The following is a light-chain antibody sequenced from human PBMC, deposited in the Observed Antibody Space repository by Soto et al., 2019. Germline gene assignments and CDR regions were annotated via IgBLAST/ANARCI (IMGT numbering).Light chain of an antibody. CDR2: GAS. J-gene: IGKJ4*01. V-gene: IGKV3D-15*01. CDR1: QSGNIY. Sequence: IVMTQYPATLSVSLGERATLSCRASQSGNIYLAWYQQKPGQAPRLLIFGASYRATGIPARFSGSGSGTEFNLTISSLQSEDFAVYFCQQYDDWLRLTFGGGTKVDIK. CDR3: QQYDDWLRLT.